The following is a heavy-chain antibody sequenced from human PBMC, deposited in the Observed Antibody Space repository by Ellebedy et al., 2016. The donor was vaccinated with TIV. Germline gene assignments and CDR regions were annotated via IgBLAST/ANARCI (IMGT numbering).Heavy chain of an antibody. V-gene: IGHV4-59*11. CDR1: GDSISSHY. D-gene: IGHD6-13*01. CDR2: IHYSGST. Sequence: SETLSLTXTVSGDSISSHYWSWIRQSPGRGLEWIGDIHYSGSTYYNPSLRSRVTISLDTSKNQFSLRLSSVTAADTAVYYCARGWQTAVSPWAHWGQGTLVTVSS. J-gene: IGHJ4*02. CDR3: ARGWQTAVSPWAH.